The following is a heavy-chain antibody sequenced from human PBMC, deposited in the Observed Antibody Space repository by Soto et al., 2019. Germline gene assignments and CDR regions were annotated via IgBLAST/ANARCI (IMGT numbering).Heavy chain of an antibody. CDR1: GGTFSSYA. D-gene: IGHD6-13*01. J-gene: IGHJ6*02. CDR3: ARRLAAAGFKWNYYYYGMDV. CDR2: IIPIFGTA. V-gene: IGHV1-69*01. Sequence: QVQLVQSGAEVKKPGSSVKVSCTASGGTFSSYAISWVRQAPGQGLEWMGGIIPIFGTANYAQKFQGRVTITADESTSTAYMELSSLRSEDTAVYYCARRLAAAGFKWNYYYYGMDVWGQGTTVTVSS.